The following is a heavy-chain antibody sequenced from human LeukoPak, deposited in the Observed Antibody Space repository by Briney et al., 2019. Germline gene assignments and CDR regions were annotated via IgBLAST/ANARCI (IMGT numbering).Heavy chain of an antibody. D-gene: IGHD2-2*01. V-gene: IGHV1-69*06. Sequence: GSSVKVSCKASGGTFSNYAISWVRQAPGQGLEWMGGIIPIFGTANYAQKFRGRVTITADKSTRTAYMELSSLRSEDTAVYYCARWGTYASTSNWFDPWGQGTLVTVSS. J-gene: IGHJ5*02. CDR2: IIPIFGTA. CDR1: GGTFSNYA. CDR3: ARWGTYASTSNWFDP.